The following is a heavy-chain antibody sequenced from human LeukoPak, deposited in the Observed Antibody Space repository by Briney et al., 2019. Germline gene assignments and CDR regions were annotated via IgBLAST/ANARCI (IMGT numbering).Heavy chain of an antibody. D-gene: IGHD6-6*01. CDR2: INHSGST. V-gene: IGHV4-34*01. CDR3: ARGAARHGGIDY. Sequence: SETLSLTCAVYGGSFSGYYWSWIRQPPGKGLGWIGEINHSGSTNYNPSLKSRVTISVDTSKNQFSLKLSSVTAADTAVYYCARGAARHGGIDYWGQGTLVTVSS. CDR1: GGSFSGYY. J-gene: IGHJ4*02.